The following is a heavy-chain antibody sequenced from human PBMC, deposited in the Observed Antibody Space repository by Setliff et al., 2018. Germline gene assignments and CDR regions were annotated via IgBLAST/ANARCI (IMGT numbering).Heavy chain of an antibody. CDR1: GYTFTSYW. D-gene: IGHD3-3*01. CDR2: IYPGDSDT. CDR3: ARQAIFGSDAFDI. J-gene: IGHJ3*02. Sequence: GESLKISCKGSGYTFTSYWIGWVRQMPGKGLEWMGIIYPGDSDTRYSPSFQGQVTISADKSISTAYLQWSSPKASDTAMYYCARQAIFGSDAFDIWGQGTMVTVSS. V-gene: IGHV5-51*01.